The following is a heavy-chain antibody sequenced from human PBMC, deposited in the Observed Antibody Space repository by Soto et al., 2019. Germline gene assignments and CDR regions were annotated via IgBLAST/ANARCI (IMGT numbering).Heavy chain of an antibody. CDR1: GGSISSGGYY. V-gene: IGHV4-31*03. CDR3: ARDNIQLWHTGEYYYGMDV. CDR2: IYYSGST. Sequence: SETLSLTCTVSGGSISSGGYYWSWIRQHPGKGLEWIGYIYYSGSTYYNPSLKSRVTISVDTSKNQFSLKLSSVTAADTAVYYCARDNIQLWHTGEYYYGMDVWGQGTTVTVSS. D-gene: IGHD5-18*01. J-gene: IGHJ6*02.